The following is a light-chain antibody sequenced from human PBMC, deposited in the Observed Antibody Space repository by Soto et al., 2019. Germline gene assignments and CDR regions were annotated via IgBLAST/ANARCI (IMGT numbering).Light chain of an antibody. V-gene: IGLV1-40*01. CDR2: GNS. J-gene: IGLJ2*01. Sequence: QSVLTQPPSVSGAPGQRVTISCTGSSSNIGAGYDVHWYQQLPGTAPKLLIYGNSNRPSGVPDRFSGSKSGTSASLAITGLQAEDEADYYCQSYDSSLSPIVVFGGGTQLTVL. CDR1: SSNIGAGYD. CDR3: QSYDSSLSPIVV.